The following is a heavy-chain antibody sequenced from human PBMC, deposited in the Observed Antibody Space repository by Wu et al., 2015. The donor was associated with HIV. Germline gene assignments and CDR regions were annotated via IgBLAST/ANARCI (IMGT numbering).Heavy chain of an antibody. CDR2: LIPMYGAA. J-gene: IGHJ4*02. Sequence: QVQLVQSGAEVKXLGLSEVLXXSGATFSVYALSWVRQAPGQGLEWMGRLIPMYGAADYAQKFQGRVTITADVSTNTAYMVVNSLTSDDTAVYYCAGGGGRTAMDPFDFWGQGTLVTVSS. D-gene: IGHD5-18*01. CDR1: GATFSVYA. V-gene: IGHV1-69*18. CDR3: AGGGGRTAMDPFDF.